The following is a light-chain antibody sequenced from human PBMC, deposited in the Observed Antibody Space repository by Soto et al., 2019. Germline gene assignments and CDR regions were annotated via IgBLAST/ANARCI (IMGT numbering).Light chain of an antibody. J-gene: IGLJ1*01. CDR2: EVS. V-gene: IGLV2-8*01. CDR3: SSYAGSNNPYV. Sequence: QSVLTQPPSASGSPGQSVTISCTGTSSDVGGYNYVSWYQQHPGKAPKLMIYEVSKRPSGVPDRLSGSKSGNTASLTVSGLQAEDEADYYCSSYAGSNNPYVFG. CDR1: SSDVGGYNY.